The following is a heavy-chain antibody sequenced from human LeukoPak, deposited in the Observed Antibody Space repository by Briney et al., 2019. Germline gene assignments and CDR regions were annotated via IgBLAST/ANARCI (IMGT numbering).Heavy chain of an antibody. Sequence: GASVKVSCKASGYTFTSYGISWVRQAPGQGLEWMGWISAYNGNTNYAQKLQGRVTMTTDTSTSTAYMELRSLGSDDTAVYYCAREGDNISWHWFDPWGQGTLVTVSS. V-gene: IGHV1-18*01. J-gene: IGHJ5*02. CDR3: AREGDNISWHWFDP. CDR2: ISAYNGNT. CDR1: GYTFTSYG. D-gene: IGHD3-16*01.